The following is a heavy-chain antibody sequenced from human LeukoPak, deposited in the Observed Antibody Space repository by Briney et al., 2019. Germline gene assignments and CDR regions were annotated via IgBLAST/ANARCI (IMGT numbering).Heavy chain of an antibody. CDR3: ARLATYYYYGMDV. CDR2: ISGSGSNT. CDR1: GFTFSSYA. J-gene: IGHJ6*02. Sequence: GASLRLSCAASGFTFSSYAMSWVRQAPGKGLEWVSTISGSGSNTYYADSVKGRFTISRDNSKNTLYLQMNSLRAEDTAVYYCARLATYYYYGMDVWGQGTTVTVSS. V-gene: IGHV3-23*01. D-gene: IGHD2-15*01.